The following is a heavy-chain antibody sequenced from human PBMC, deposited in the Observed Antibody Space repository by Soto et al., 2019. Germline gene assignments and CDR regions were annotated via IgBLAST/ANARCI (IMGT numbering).Heavy chain of an antibody. V-gene: IGHV1-69*13. D-gene: IGHD2-2*03. Sequence: SVKVSCKASGGTFSSYAISWVRQAPGQGLEWMGGIIPIFGTANYAQKFQGRVTITADESTSTAYMELSSLRSEDTAVYYCARDHNWMDIVVVPPNYYGMDVWSQGTTVTVSS. CDR3: ARDHNWMDIVVVPPNYYGMDV. CDR2: IIPIFGTA. J-gene: IGHJ6*02. CDR1: GGTFSSYA.